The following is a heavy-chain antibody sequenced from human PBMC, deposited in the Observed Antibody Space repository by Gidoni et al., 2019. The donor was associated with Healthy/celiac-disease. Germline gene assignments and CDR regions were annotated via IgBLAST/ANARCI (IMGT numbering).Heavy chain of an antibody. D-gene: IGHD4-4*01. CDR3: ARSNFGWYGMDV. J-gene: IGHJ6*02. V-gene: IGHV1-2*02. CDR1: GYTFTGYD. CDR2: INPNSGGT. Sequence: QVQLLQSGAEAKKPGASVKVSCKASGYTFTGYDMHWVRQAPGQGLEWMGWINPNSGGTNYAQKFQGRVTMTRDTSISTAYMELSRLRSDDTAVYYCARSNFGWYGMDVWGQGTTVTVSS.